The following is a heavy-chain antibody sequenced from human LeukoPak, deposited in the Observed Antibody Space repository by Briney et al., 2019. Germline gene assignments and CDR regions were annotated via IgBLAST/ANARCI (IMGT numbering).Heavy chain of an antibody. J-gene: IGHJ4*02. CDR2: IYPGDSDT. Sequence: GESLKISCEGSGYSFTNYWIDWVRQMPGKGLEWMGMIYPGDSDTRYSPSFQGQVTISADKSINTAYLQWSSLKASDTAMYYCARIMSGGGYDWPFDYWGQGTLVTVSS. D-gene: IGHD5-12*01. CDR3: ARIMSGGGYDWPFDY. CDR1: GYSFTNYW. V-gene: IGHV5-51*01.